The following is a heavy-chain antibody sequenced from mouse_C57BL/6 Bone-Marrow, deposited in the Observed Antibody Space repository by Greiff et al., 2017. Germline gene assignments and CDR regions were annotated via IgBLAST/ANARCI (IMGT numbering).Heavy chain of an antibody. CDR3: AREACFYNSEYWYFDV. D-gene: IGHD3-2*02. CDR2: IDPSDSYT. V-gene: IGHV1-69*01. Sequence: QVQLKESGAELVMPGASVKLSCKASGYTFTSYWMHWVKQRPGQGLGWIGEIDPSDSYTNYNQKFKGKSTLTVDKSSSTAYMQLSSLTSEDSAVYYGAREACFYNSEYWYFDVWGTGTTVTVSS. CDR1: GYTFTSYW. J-gene: IGHJ1*03.